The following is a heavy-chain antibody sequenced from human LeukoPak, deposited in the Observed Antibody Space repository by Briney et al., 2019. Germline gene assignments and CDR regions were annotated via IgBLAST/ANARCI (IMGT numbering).Heavy chain of an antibody. Sequence: SETLSLTCAVYGGSFSGYYWSWIRQPPGKGLEWIGEINHSGSTNYNPSLKSRVTISVDTSKNQFSLKLSSVTAADTAVYYCARWGSYNRDYWGQGTLVTVPS. D-gene: IGHD1-26*01. V-gene: IGHV4-34*01. J-gene: IGHJ4*02. CDR1: GGSFSGYY. CDR3: ARWGSYNRDY. CDR2: INHSGST.